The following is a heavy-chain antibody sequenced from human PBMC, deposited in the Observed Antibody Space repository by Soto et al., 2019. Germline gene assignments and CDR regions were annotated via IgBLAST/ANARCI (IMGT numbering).Heavy chain of an antibody. D-gene: IGHD1-26*01. J-gene: IGHJ6*02. CDR3: ARGGSGSPSGMDV. CDR1: GFTFSSYS. Sequence: EVQLVESGGGLVKPGGSLRLSCAASGFTFSSYSMNWVRQAPGKGLEWVSSISSSSSYIYYADSVKGRFTISRDNAKHSLYLQMNSLRAEDTAVYYCARGGSGSPSGMDVWGQGTTVTVSS. CDR2: ISSSSSYI. V-gene: IGHV3-21*01.